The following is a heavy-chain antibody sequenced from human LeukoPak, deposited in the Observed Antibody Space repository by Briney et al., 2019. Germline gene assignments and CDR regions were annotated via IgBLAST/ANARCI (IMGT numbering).Heavy chain of an antibody. V-gene: IGHV5-51*01. D-gene: IGHD3-16*01. CDR2: IYPGDSDT. CDR3: AIFDFLFGEIDNWFDP. J-gene: IGHJ5*02. Sequence: GESLKISCKGSGYTFTSYWIGWVRQMPGKGLEWMGIIYPGDSDTRYSPSFQGQVTISADKSISTAYLQWSSLKASDTAMYYCAIFDFLFGEIDNWFDPWGQGTLVTVSS. CDR1: GYTFTSYW.